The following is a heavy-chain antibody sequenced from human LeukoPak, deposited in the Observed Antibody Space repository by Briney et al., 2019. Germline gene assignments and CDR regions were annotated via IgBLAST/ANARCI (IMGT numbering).Heavy chain of an antibody. CDR1: GGSFSGYY. V-gene: IGHV4-59*01. Sequence: SETLSLTCAVYGGSFSGYYWSWIRQPPGKGLEWIGYIYYRVTSDYNPSLKSRVTMSVDMSTRQISLKLSSVTAADTAVYYCARAVGGDGSGSLWGPGTLVTVSS. D-gene: IGHD3-10*01. J-gene: IGHJ4*02. CDR2: IYYRVTS. CDR3: ARAVGGDGSGSL.